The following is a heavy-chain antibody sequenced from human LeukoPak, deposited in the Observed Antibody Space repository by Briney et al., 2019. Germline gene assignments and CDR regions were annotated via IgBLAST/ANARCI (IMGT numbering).Heavy chain of an antibody. V-gene: IGHV3-64D*09. CDR3: VRGYSFGPYGMDV. J-gene: IGHJ6*02. Sequence: GRSLRLSCSASGFPFSSYAMHWVRQAPGKGLEYVSAISDSGGSTYYADSVKGRFTISRDNSKNTLYLQMSSLRAEDTAVYFCVRGYSFGPYGMDVWGQGTTVTVSS. CDR2: ISDSGGST. D-gene: IGHD2-15*01. CDR1: GFPFSSYA.